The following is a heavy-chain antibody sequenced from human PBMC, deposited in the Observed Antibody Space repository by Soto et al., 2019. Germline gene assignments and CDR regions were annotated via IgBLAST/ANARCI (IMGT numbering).Heavy chain of an antibody. D-gene: IGHD6-6*01. CDR1: GFTFSTYG. J-gene: IGHJ4*02. V-gene: IGHV3-48*02. Sequence: GGSLRLSCAASGFTFSTYGMDWVRQAPGRGLEWVSYISSSSGTVNYADSVKGRFTISRDNAKNSLYLQMNSLRDEDTAVYYCARGGAARPDYWGQGTLVTV. CDR2: ISSSSGTV. CDR3: ARGGAARPDY.